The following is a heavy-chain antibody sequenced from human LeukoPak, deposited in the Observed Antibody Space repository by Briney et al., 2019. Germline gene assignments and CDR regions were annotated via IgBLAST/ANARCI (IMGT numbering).Heavy chain of an antibody. V-gene: IGHV3-21*01. D-gene: IGHD2-15*01. CDR2: ISSTDSYI. CDR1: GFTFSSYS. CDR3: VRDYCSSGTCYGFD. Sequence: PGGSLRLSCAASGFTFSSYSMNWVRQAPGKGLEWVSSISSTDSYIYYADSVKGRFTISRDNAKNSLYLQMNSLRAEDTAVYYCVRDYCSSGTCYGFDWGQGTLVTVSS. J-gene: IGHJ4*02.